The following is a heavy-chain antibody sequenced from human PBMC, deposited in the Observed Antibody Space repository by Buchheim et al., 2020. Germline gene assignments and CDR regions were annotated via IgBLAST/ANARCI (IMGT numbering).Heavy chain of an antibody. Sequence: QVQLVESGGGVVQPGRSLRLSCAASGFTFSSYGMHWVRQAPGKGLVWVAVISYDGSNIYYADSVKGRFTISRDNSKNTLYLQMNSPRAEDTAVYYCAKDLFLGSNYFDYWGQGTL. CDR3: AKDLFLGSNYFDY. J-gene: IGHJ4*02. CDR1: GFTFSSYG. CDR2: ISYDGSNI. D-gene: IGHD2-21*01. V-gene: IGHV3-30*18.